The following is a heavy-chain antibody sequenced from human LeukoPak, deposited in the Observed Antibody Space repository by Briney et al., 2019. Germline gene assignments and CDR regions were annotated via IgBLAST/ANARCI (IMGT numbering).Heavy chain of an antibody. Sequence: PSETLSLTCTVSGYSISSGYYWAWIRQPPGKGLEWVGSTYHSGSTFYNPSLKSRVTISVDTSKNQFSLKLSSVTAADTAVYYCARAYYASSGYRYFDYWGQGTLVTVSS. CDR3: ARAYYASSGYRYFDY. D-gene: IGHD3-22*01. CDR1: GYSISSGYY. J-gene: IGHJ4*02. CDR2: TYHSGST. V-gene: IGHV4-38-2*02.